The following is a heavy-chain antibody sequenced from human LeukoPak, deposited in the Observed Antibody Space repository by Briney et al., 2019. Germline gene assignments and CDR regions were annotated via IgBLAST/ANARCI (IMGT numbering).Heavy chain of an antibody. CDR1: GYTFTSYD. V-gene: IGHV1-2*02. Sequence: ASVKVSCKASGYTFTSYDINWVRQATGQGLEWMGWMNPNSGGTNYAQKFQGRVTMTRDTSISTAYMELSRLRSDDTAVYYCARGGSYFRYFDYWGQGTLVTVSS. D-gene: IGHD1-26*01. J-gene: IGHJ4*02. CDR2: MNPNSGGT. CDR3: ARGGSYFRYFDY.